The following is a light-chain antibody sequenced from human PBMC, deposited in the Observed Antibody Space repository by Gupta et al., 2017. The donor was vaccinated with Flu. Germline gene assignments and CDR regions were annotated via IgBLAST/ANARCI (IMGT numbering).Light chain of an antibody. CDR2: LGA. Sequence: IVMTQSPLSLPVTPGEPASISCRSSQSLLHSNGYNDWDWYLQKPGQSPQLLIYLGANRASGVPDRCRGSGSGTEVTLKISSVEAEDVGFDDCMQALKSTDTFGQGTNLEIK. CDR1: QSLLHSNGYND. CDR3: MQALKSTDT. J-gene: IGKJ2*01. V-gene: IGKV2-28*01.